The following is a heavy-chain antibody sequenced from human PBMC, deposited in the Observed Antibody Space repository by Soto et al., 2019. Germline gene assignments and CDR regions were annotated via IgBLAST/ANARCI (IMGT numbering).Heavy chain of an antibody. J-gene: IGHJ4*02. CDR3: ARADPAASGGC. CDR1: GGSMSSHY. V-gene: IGHV4-59*11. CDR2: ISYSGST. D-gene: IGHD2-2*01. Sequence: RSLTCTVSGGSMSSHYWTWLRQSPGKGLEWIGYISYSGSTYYNPSLKSRVSISADTSKNQFSLRMNSMIAADTAVYYCARADPAASGGCWGQGNRAAVSS.